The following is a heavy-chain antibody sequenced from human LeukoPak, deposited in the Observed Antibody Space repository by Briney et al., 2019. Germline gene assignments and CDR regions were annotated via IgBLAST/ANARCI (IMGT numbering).Heavy chain of an antibody. V-gene: IGHV3-23*01. J-gene: IGHJ4*02. CDR3: GKSGGLEGGGGFDY. D-gene: IGHD3-16*01. CDR2: ISGSGGST. Sequence: GGSLRLSCAASGFTFSSYAMSWVRQAPGKGLKWVSAISGSGGSTYYADSVKGRFTISRDNSKNTLYLQMNSLRAEDTAVYYCGKSGGLEGGGGFDYWGQGTLVTVSS. CDR1: GFTFSSYA.